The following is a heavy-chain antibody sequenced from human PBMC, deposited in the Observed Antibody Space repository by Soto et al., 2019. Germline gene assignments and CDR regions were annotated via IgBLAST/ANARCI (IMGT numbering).Heavy chain of an antibody. CDR3: ARSQDYYGSLMS. V-gene: IGHV1-69*02. D-gene: IGHD3-10*01. CDR2: IIPILGIA. J-gene: IGHJ5*02. Sequence: QVQLVQSGAEVKKPGSSVKVSCKASGDTFSSYTISWVRQAPGQGLEWMGRIIPILGIADYAKKFQGRVTITADKSTSTAYMELSSLRSEDTAVYYCARSQDYYGSLMSWGQGTLVTVSS. CDR1: GDTFSSYT.